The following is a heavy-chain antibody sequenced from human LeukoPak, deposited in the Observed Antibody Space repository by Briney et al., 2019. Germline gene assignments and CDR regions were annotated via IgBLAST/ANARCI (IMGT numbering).Heavy chain of an antibody. CDR1: GGSISSSNSY. V-gene: IGHV4-39*01. CDR3: ARRDKWELLL. D-gene: IGHD1-26*01. Sequence: KTSETLSLTCTVSGGSISSSNSYWGWIRQPPGKGLEWIGSIYYSGSTYYNPSLKSRVTISVDTSKIQFSLKLSSVTAADTAVYYCARRDKWELLLWGQGTLVTVSS. CDR2: IYYSGST. J-gene: IGHJ4*02.